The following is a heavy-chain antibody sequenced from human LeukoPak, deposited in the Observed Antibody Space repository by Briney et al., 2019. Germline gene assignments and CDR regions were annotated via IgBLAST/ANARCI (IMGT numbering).Heavy chain of an antibody. D-gene: IGHD3-3*01. J-gene: IGHJ4*02. CDR1: GGTFSSYA. CDR3: ARDDGRAYYDFWSGYFPFDY. CDR2: IIPIFGTA. V-gene: IGHV1-69*13. Sequence: GASVKVSCKASGGTFSSYAISWVRQAPGQGLEWMGGIIPIFGTANYAQKFQGRVTITADESTSTAYMELSSLRSEDTAVYYCARDDGRAYYDFWSGYFPFDYWGQGTLVTVSS.